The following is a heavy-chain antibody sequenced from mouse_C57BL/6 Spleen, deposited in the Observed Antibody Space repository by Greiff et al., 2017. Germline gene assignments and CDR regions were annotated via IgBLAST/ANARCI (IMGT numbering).Heavy chain of an antibody. CDR1: GYTFTSYW. Sequence: QVQLQQSGAELVKPGASVKLSCKASGYTFTSYWMHWVKQRPGRGLEWIGRIDPNSGGTKYNEKFKSKATLTVDKPSSTAYMQLSSLTSEDSAVYDCARWDPSTTEGYFDVWGTGTTVTVSS. V-gene: IGHV1-72*01. CDR3: ARWDPSTTEGYFDV. CDR2: IDPNSGGT. D-gene: IGHD1-1*01. J-gene: IGHJ1*03.